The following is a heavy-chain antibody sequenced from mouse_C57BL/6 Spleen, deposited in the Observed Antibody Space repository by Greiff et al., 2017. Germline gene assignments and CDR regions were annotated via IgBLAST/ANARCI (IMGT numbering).Heavy chain of an antibody. CDR3: ARWGTTVVSPYWYFDV. D-gene: IGHD1-1*01. V-gene: IGHV1-80*01. Sequence: QVQLQQSGAELVKPGASVKISCKASGYAFSSYWMNWVKQRPGKGLEWIGQIYPGDGDTNYNGKFKGKATLTADKSSSTAYMQLSSLTSEDSAVYSCARWGTTVVSPYWYFDVWGTGTTVTVSS. CDR2: IYPGDGDT. J-gene: IGHJ1*03. CDR1: GYAFSSYW.